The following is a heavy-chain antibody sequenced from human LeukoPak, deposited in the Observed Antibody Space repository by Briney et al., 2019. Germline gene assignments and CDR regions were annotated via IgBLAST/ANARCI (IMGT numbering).Heavy chain of an antibody. CDR2: ISSNGGST. V-gene: IGHV3-64*01. CDR3: ARVTRGVVPKGYYYYGMDV. D-gene: IGHD2-15*01. CDR1: GFTFSSYA. Sequence: GGSLRLSCAASGFTFSSYAMHWVRQAPGKGLEYVSAISSNGGSTYYANSVKGRFTISRDNSKNTLYLQMGSLRAEDMAVYYCARVTRGVVPKGYYYYGMDVWGQGTTVTVSS. J-gene: IGHJ6*02.